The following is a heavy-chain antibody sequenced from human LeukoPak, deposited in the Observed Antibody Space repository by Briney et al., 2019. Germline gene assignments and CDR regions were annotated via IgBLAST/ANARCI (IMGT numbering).Heavy chain of an antibody. CDR2: INSDGIGS. V-gene: IGHV3-74*01. D-gene: IGHD6-19*01. J-gene: IGHJ4*02. CDR1: GFTFRTYW. Sequence: GGSLRLSCAASGFTFRTYWMHWVRQSPGKGLVWVSRINSDGIGSSYADSVKGRFTISRDNSKNTLYLQMNSLRAEDTAVYYCAKDLGIAVAGPTLFDYWGQGTLVTVSS. CDR3: AKDLGIAVAGPTLFDY.